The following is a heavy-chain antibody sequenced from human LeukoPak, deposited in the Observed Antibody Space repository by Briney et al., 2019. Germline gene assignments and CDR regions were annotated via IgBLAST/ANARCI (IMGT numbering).Heavy chain of an antibody. CDR2: IYTSGST. CDR1: GGSISRYY. D-gene: IGHD3-3*01. J-gene: IGHJ3*02. CDR3: ARVLSITIFGVVTEQDAFDI. V-gene: IGHV4-4*07. Sequence: ETLSLTCTVSGGSISRYYWSWIRQPGGKGLEWIGRIYTSGSTNYNPSLKSRVTMSVDTSKNQFSLKLSSVTAADTAVYYCARVLSITIFGVVTEQDAFDIWGQGTMVTVSS.